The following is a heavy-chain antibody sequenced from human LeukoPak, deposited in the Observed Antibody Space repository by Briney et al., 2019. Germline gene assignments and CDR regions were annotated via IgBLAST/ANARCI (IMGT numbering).Heavy chain of an antibody. CDR3: ARGFKGLWFGELLDY. Sequence: SETLSLTCAVYGGSFSGYYWSWIRQPPGKGLEWIGEINHSGSTNYNPSLKSRVTISVDTSKNQFSLKLSSVTAADTAVYYCARGFKGLWFGELLDYWGQGTLVTVSS. CDR1: GGSFSGYY. J-gene: IGHJ4*02. V-gene: IGHV4-34*01. CDR2: INHSGST. D-gene: IGHD3-10*01.